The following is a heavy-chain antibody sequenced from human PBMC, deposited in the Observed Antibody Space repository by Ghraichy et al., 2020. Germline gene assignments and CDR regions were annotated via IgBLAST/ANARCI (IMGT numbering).Heavy chain of an antibody. CDR2: IYSGGST. Sequence: GESLNISCAASGFTVSSNYMSWVRQAPGKGLEWVSVIYSGGSTYYADSVKGRFTISRDNSKNTLYLQMNSLRAEDTAVYYCARTRYQPQQVLYYFDYWGQGTLATVSS. D-gene: IGHD6-13*01. CDR1: GFTVSSNY. CDR3: ARTRYQPQQVLYYFDY. V-gene: IGHV3-53*01. J-gene: IGHJ4*02.